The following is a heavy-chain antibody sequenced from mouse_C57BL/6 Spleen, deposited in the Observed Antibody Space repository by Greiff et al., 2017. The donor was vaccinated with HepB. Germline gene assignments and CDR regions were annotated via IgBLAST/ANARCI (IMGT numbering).Heavy chain of an antibody. J-gene: IGHJ3*01. CDR2: INPSTGGT. V-gene: IGHV1-42*01. D-gene: IGHD1-1*01. Sequence: EVQRVESGPELVKPGASVKISCKASGYSFTGYYMNWVKQSPEKSLEWIGEINPSTGGTTYNQKFKAKATLTVDKSSSTAYMQLKSLTSEDSAVYYCASYGSSPWFAYWGQGTLVTVSA. CDR1: GYSFTGYY. CDR3: ASYGSSPWFAY.